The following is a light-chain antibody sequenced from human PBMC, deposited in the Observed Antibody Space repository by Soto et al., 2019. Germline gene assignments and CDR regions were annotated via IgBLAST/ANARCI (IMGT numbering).Light chain of an antibody. Sequence: DIVMTQSPDSLAVSLGERATINCKSSQSVLYSSNNKNYLAWYQQKPGQPPKLLIYWASTRESGVPDRFSGSGSGTDFTLTISSLQAEDVAVYYCQQHYSTLPITFGQGTRLEIK. CDR1: QSVLYSSNNKNY. V-gene: IGKV4-1*01. CDR2: WAS. J-gene: IGKJ5*01. CDR3: QQHYSTLPIT.